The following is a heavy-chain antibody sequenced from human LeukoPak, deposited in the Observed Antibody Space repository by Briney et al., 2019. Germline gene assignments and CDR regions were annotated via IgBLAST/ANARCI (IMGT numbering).Heavy chain of an antibody. V-gene: IGHV4-34*01. CDR3: ARNSGMDV. J-gene: IGHJ6*02. CDR2: INHSGST. CDR1: GGSFRGYY. Sequence: SETLSLTCAVYGGSFRGYYWSWIRQPPGKGLEWIGEINHSGSTNYNPSLKSRVTISVDTSKNQFSLKLSSVTAADTAVYYCARNSGMDVWGQGTTVTVSS.